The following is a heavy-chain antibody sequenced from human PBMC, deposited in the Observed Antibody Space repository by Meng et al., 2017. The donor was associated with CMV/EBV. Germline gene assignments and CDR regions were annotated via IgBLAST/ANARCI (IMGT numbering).Heavy chain of an antibody. Sequence: GESLKISCAASRFTVSSNYMSWVRQAPGKGLEWVSVIYSGGSTYHADSVKGRFTISRDNSKNTLYLQMNSLRAEDTAVYYCAREGDPGDLPSSYYYGMDVWGQGTTVTVSS. V-gene: IGHV3-53*01. D-gene: IGHD7-27*01. CDR2: IYSGGST. CDR1: RFTVSSNY. J-gene: IGHJ6*02. CDR3: AREGDPGDLPSSYYYGMDV.